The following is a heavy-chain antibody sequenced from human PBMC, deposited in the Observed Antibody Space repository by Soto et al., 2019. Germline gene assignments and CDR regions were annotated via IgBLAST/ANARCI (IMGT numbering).Heavy chain of an antibody. CDR3: ASPQRYDFWSGYVFDC. CDR1: GYSFTNYW. V-gene: IGHV5-51*01. J-gene: IGHJ4*02. Sequence: GESLKISCKGSGYSFTNYWIGWVRQMPGKGLEWMGIIYPGDSNTRYSPSFQGQVTISADKSINTAYLQWSSLKASDTAMYYCASPQRYDFWSGYVFDCWGQGTLVTVSS. D-gene: IGHD3-3*01. CDR2: IYPGDSNT.